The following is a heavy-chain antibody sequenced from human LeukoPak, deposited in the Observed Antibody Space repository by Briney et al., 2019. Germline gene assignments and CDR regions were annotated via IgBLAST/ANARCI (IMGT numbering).Heavy chain of an antibody. CDR3: AKDVYYYDSSGLDY. D-gene: IGHD3-22*01. CDR1: GFTFSSYA. CDR2: ISASGSST. Sequence: GGSLRLSCAVSGFTFSSYAMSWVRQAPGKGLEWVSAISASGSSTYYADSVKGRFTISGDNSKNTLYLQMNSLRAEDTAVYYCAKDVYYYDSSGLDYWGQGTLVTVSS. V-gene: IGHV3-23*01. J-gene: IGHJ4*02.